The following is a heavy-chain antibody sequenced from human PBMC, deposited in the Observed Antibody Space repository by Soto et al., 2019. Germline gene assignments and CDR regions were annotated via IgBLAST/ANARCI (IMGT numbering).Heavy chain of an antibody. CDR1: GFTFSSYW. J-gene: IGHJ4*02. Sequence: GGSLRLSCAASGFTFSSYWMSWVRQAPGKGLEWVANIKQDGSEKYYVDSVKGRFTISRDNAKNSLYLQMNSLRAEDTAVYYCASVPHLTWVYFDYWGQGTLVTVSS. CDR3: ASVPHLTWVYFDY. V-gene: IGHV3-7*01. CDR2: IKQDGSEK. D-gene: IGHD2-2*01.